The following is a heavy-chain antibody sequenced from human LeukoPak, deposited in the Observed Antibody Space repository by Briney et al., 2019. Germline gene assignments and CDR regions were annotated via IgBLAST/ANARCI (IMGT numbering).Heavy chain of an antibody. CDR2: IYYSGGT. J-gene: IGHJ4*02. D-gene: IGHD4-17*01. V-gene: IGHV4-59*08. CDR3: ARLLVAYDYGDYRFDY. Sequence: PSETLSLTCTVSGGSISSYYWSWIRQPPGKGLEWIGYIYYSGGTNYNPSLKSRVTVSVDTSKNQFSLKLSSVTAADTAVYYCARLLVAYDYGDYRFDYWGQGTLVTVSS. CDR1: GGSISSYY.